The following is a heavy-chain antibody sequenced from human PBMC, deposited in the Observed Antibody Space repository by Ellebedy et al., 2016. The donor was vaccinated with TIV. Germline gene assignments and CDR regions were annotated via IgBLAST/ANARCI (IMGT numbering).Heavy chain of an antibody. CDR1: GFTFSTYW. Sequence: GESLKISCSASGFTFSTYWINWVRQAPGKGLEWVAVISYDGNNKFYADSVKGRFTLSRDTSKNTVYLQMDSLRSDDTAVYYCARGPSTSAYLDSWGQGALVIVSS. J-gene: IGHJ4*02. CDR2: ISYDGNNK. CDR3: ARGPSTSAYLDS. V-gene: IGHV3-30-3*01.